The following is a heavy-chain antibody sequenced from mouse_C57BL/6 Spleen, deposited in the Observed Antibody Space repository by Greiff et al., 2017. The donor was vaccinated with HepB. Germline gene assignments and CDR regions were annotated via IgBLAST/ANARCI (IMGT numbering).Heavy chain of an antibody. CDR2: ISDGGSYT. Sequence: DVKLVESGGGLVKPGGSLKLSCAASGFTFSSYAMSWVRQTPEKRLEWVATISDGGSYTYYPDNVKGRFTISRDNAKNNLYLQMSHLKSEDTAMYYCARDEGDYDGDYYAMDYWGQGTSVTVSS. CDR3: ARDEGDYDGDYYAMDY. CDR1: GFTFSSYA. D-gene: IGHD2-4*01. V-gene: IGHV5-4*01. J-gene: IGHJ4*01.